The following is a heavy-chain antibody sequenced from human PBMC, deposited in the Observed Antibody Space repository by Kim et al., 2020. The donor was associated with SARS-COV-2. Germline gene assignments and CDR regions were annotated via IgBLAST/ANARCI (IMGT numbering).Heavy chain of an antibody. CDR2: INAGNGNT. V-gene: IGHV1-3*01. CDR1: GYTFTSYA. Sequence: ASVKVSCKASGYTFTSYAMRWVRQAPGQRLEWMGWINAGNGNTKYSQKFQGRVTITRDTSASTAYMELSSLRSEDTAVYYCARDGDCSSTSCYPAWFDPWGQGTLVTVSS. J-gene: IGHJ5*02. CDR3: ARDGDCSSTSCYPAWFDP. D-gene: IGHD2-2*01.